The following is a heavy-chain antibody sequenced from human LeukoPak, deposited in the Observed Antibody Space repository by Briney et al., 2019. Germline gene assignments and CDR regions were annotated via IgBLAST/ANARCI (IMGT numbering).Heavy chain of an antibody. Sequence: GESLKISCKGTGYRFTSYWIGWVRQMTGKGREWMGISYPGDYDNRYSPSFQGQVTISADKSNSTAYLQWSSLKASDTAMYYCARHESIPDAFDIWGQGTMVTVSS. D-gene: IGHD6-6*01. CDR3: ARHESIPDAFDI. V-gene: IGHV5-51*01. J-gene: IGHJ3*02. CDR2: SYPGDYDN. CDR1: GYRFTSYW.